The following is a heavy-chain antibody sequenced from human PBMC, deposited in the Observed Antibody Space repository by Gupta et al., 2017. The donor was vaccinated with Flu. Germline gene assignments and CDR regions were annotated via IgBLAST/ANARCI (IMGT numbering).Heavy chain of an antibody. V-gene: IGHV3-23*01. CDR2: ISGSGGST. CDR1: GFTFRSYA. J-gene: IGHJ4*02. D-gene: IGHD2-2*01. Sequence: EVQLLESGGGLVQPGGSLRLSCAASGFTFRSYAMSWVRQAPGKGLEWVSAISGSGGSTYYADSVKGRFTISRDNSKNTLYLQMNSLRAEDTAVYYCAKGLCSSTSCYPYYFDYWGQGTLVTVSS. CDR3: AKGLCSSTSCYPYYFDY.